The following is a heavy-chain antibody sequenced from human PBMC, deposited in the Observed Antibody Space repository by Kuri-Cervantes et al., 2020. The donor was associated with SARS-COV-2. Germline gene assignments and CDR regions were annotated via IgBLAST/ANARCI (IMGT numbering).Heavy chain of an antibody. CDR2: INPSGGST. J-gene: IGHJ4*02. CDR1: GYTFTSYY. Sequence: ASVKVSCKASGYTFTSYYMHWVRQAPGQGLEWMGIINPSGGSTSYAQKFQGRVTMTRDTSTSTVYMELSSLRSEDTAVYYCARDMYIPRIAARLGRSEPFDYWGQGTLVTVSS. V-gene: IGHV1-46*01. CDR3: ARDMYIPRIAARLGRSEPFDY. D-gene: IGHD6-6*01.